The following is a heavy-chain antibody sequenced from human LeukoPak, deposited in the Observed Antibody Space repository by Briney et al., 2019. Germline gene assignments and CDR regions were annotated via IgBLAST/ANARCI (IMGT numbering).Heavy chain of an antibody. Sequence: GGSLRLSCAASGFTFSSYWMSWVRQAPGKGLEWVANIKQDGSEKYYVVSVEGRFTISRDNAKNSLYLQMNSLRAEDTAVYYCARDGRYCSGGSCYHNAFDIWGQGTMVTVSS. CDR1: GFTFSSYW. V-gene: IGHV3-7*01. CDR3: ARDGRYCSGGSCYHNAFDI. J-gene: IGHJ3*02. D-gene: IGHD2-15*01. CDR2: IKQDGSEK.